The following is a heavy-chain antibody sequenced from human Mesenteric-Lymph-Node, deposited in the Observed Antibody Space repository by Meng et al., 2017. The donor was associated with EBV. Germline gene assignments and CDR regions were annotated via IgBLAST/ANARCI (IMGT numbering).Heavy chain of an antibody. D-gene: IGHD3-3*01. CDR3: ARDLDDFWSDYYTGAY. CDR1: GFTFNNYR. V-gene: IGHV3-74*01. J-gene: IGHJ4*02. Sequence: EVQLVESGGALVQPGGSLSLSSAASGFTFNNYRMHWVRQAPGKGLVWVSRINTGGSRMNYADSVKGRFTISGDNAKNTLYFQMNSLRVEDTAVYYCARDLDDFWSDYYTGAYWGQGTLVTVSS. CDR2: INTGGSRM.